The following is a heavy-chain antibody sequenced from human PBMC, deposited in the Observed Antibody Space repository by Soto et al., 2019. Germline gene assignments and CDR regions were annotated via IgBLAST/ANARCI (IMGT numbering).Heavy chain of an antibody. V-gene: IGHV3-30*18. J-gene: IGHJ6*02. CDR2: ISYDGSNK. D-gene: IGHD6-13*01. CDR3: AKVSVPSSSWYFIYYYGMDV. CDR1: GFTFSSYG. Sequence: GGSLRLSCAASGFTFSSYGMHWVRQAPGKGLEWVAVISYDGSNKYYADSVKGRFTISRDNSKNTLYLQMNSLRAEDTAVYYCAKVSVPSSSWYFIYYYGMDVWGQGTTVTVSS.